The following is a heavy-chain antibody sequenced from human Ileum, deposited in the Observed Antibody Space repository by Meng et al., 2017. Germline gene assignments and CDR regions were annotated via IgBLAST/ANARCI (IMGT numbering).Heavy chain of an antibody. Sequence: QVQPGQSGPPAKKPGASVKVSCKASDYTFTGYGVSWVRQAPGQGLEWMAWLGAHDGDTSHAPKFQGRVTVSADRPTATAYMELRSLRSDDTAVYYCARGTPGRSYSDYWGQGTLVTVSS. CDR2: LGAHDGDT. D-gene: IGHD3-10*01. J-gene: IGHJ4*02. CDR3: ARGTPGRSYSDY. V-gene: IGHV1-18*01. CDR1: DYTFTGYG.